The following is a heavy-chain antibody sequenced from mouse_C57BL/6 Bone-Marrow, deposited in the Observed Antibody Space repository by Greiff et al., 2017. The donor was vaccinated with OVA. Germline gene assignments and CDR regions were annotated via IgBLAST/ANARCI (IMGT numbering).Heavy chain of an antibody. CDR1: GFTFSSYA. V-gene: IGHV5-4*01. J-gene: IGHJ2*01. CDR3: ARELFFDY. CDR2: ISDGGSYT. Sequence: EVKLMESGRGLVKPGGSLKLSCAASGFTFSSYAMSWVPQTPEKRLEWVATISDGGSYTSYPDNVNGRFTISEDNAKNNLYLQMSHLKSDDTAMYYCARELFFDYWCRGTTLTDYS.